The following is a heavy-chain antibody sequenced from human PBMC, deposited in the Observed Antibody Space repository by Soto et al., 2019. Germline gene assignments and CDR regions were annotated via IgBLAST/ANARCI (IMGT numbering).Heavy chain of an antibody. CDR1: GYTFTSYG. CDR2: ISAYNGNT. CDR3: ARVLFFDVDLPLYNWFDP. Sequence: ASVKVSCKASGYTFTSYGISWVRQAPGQGLEWMGWISAYNGNTNYAQKLQGRVTMTTDTSTSTAYMELRSLRSDDTAVYYCARVLFFDVDLPLYNWFDPWGQGTLVTVSS. J-gene: IGHJ5*02. V-gene: IGHV1-18*01. D-gene: IGHD3-3*01.